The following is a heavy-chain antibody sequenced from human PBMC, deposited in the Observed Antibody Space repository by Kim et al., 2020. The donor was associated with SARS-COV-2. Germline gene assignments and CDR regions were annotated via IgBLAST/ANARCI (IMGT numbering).Heavy chain of an antibody. J-gene: IGHJ4*02. CDR3: TTESMATITFRWNY. CDR2: IKSKTDGGTT. V-gene: IGHV3-15*01. Sequence: GGSLRLSCAASGFTFSNAWMSWVRQAPGKGLEWVGRIKSKTDGGTTDYAAPVKGRFTISRDDSKNTLYLQMNSLKTEDTAVYYCTTESMATITFRWNYWGQGTLVTVSS. CDR1: GFTFSNAW. D-gene: IGHD5-12*01.